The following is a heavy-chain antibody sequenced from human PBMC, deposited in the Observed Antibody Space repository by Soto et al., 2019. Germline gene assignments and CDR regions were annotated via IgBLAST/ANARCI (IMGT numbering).Heavy chain of an antibody. V-gene: IGHV2-5*02. CDR3: ATLTADF. CDR2: VYWDDDK. Sequence: ITLEESGATLVKPTETLTLTCTFSGFSLTTGVGVGWVRQPPGKALEWLALVYWDDDKHYTPSLMSRLTITKDISKVQVVLTMTNMDSVDTATYYCATLTADFWGPGTLVTVSS. CDR1: GFSLTTGVG. J-gene: IGHJ4*02.